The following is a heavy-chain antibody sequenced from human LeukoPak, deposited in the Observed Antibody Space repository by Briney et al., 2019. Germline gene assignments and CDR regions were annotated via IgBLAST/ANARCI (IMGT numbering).Heavy chain of an antibody. Sequence: GGSLRLSCTASGFTFGDYAMSWVRQAPGKGLEWVGFIRSKAYGGTTEYAASVKGRFTISRDDSKSIAYLQMNSLKTEDTAVYYCTRFIGQLLYNYWGQGTLVTVSS. V-gene: IGHV3-49*04. J-gene: IGHJ4*02. CDR2: IRSKAYGGTT. CDR3: TRFIGQLLYNY. D-gene: IGHD2-2*02. CDR1: GFTFGDYA.